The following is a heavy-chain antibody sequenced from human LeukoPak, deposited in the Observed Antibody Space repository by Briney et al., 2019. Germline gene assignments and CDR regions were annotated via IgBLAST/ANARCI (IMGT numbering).Heavy chain of an antibody. J-gene: IGHJ4*02. CDR3: AKDDAWLRFGE. Sequence: GGSLRLSCAASGFAFSSYGMHWVRQAPGKGLEWVAYIHYDSSTEDYADSVKGRFTISRDNSKNTLYLEVISLTAEDTAVYYCAKDDAWLRFGEWSQGTLVTVSS. V-gene: IGHV3-30*02. D-gene: IGHD3-10*01. CDR2: IHYDSSTE. CDR1: GFAFSSYG.